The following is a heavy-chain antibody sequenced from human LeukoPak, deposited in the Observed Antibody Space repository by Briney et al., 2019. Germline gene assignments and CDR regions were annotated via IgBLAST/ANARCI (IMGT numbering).Heavy chain of an antibody. CDR1: GFTFSSYG. CDR3: VRDLDDYGDYSYFDY. D-gene: IGHD4-17*01. Sequence: GGSLRLSCAASGFTFSSYGMHWVRQAPGKGLEWVAVIWYDGSNKYYADSVKGRFTISRDNSKNTLFLQMNSLRAEGTAVYYCVRDLDDYGDYSYFDYWGQGTLVTVSS. CDR2: IWYDGSNK. V-gene: IGHV3-33*01. J-gene: IGHJ4*02.